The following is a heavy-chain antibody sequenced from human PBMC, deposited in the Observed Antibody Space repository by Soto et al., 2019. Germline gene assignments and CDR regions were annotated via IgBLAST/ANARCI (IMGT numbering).Heavy chain of an antibody. CDR2: IYWDDDK. CDR1: GFSLSTSGVG. D-gene: IGHD2-21*02. Sequence: QITLKESGPPLVKPTQTLTLTCTFSGFSLSTSGVGVGWIRQPPGKALEWLALIYWDDDKRYSPSLRSRLTINKDTSKNQVVLTMTNMDPVDTPTYYCIQSRCGGDCLQSYASHYYYGMDVWGQGTTVTVSS. CDR3: IQSRCGGDCLQSYASHYYYGMDV. J-gene: IGHJ6*02. V-gene: IGHV2-5*02.